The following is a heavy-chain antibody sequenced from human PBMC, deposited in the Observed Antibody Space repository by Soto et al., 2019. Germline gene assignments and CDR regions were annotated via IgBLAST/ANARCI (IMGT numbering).Heavy chain of an antibody. D-gene: IGHD3-22*01. V-gene: IGHV3-30*18. CDR2: ISYDGSNK. Sequence: GGSLRLSCAASGFTFSSYGMHWVRQAPGKGLEWVAVISYDGSNKYYADSVKGRFTISRDNSKNTLYLQMNSLRAEDTAVYYCAKDQAYYYDSSYGMDVWGQGTTDTVSS. CDR3: AKDQAYYYDSSYGMDV. J-gene: IGHJ6*02. CDR1: GFTFSSYG.